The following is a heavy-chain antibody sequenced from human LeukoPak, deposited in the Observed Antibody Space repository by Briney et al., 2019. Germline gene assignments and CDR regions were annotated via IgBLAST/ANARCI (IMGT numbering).Heavy chain of an antibody. CDR2: INHSGST. V-gene: IGHV4-34*01. CDR1: GGSFSGYY. D-gene: IGHD2-15*01. CDR3: ARGLRYCSGGSCYGALYYYYMDV. J-gene: IGHJ6*03. Sequence: SETLSLTCAVYGGSFSGYYWSWIRQPPGKGLEWIGEINHSGSTNYNPSLKSRVTISVDTSKNQFSLKLSSVTAADTAVYYCARGLRYCSGGSCYGALYYYYMDVWGKGTTVTVSS.